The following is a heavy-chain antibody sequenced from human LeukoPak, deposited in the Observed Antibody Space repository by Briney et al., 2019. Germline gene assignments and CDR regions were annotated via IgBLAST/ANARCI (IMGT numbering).Heavy chain of an antibody. CDR3: ARTRVTTVTTIDY. CDR1: GYSFTGYY. J-gene: IGHJ4*02. D-gene: IGHD4-17*01. V-gene: IGHV1-2*02. CDR2: INPNSGGT. Sequence: ASVKVSFTASGYSFTGYYMHWVRQAPGQGLEWMGWINPNSGGTNYAQKFQGRVTMTRDTSISTAYMELSRLRSDDTAVYYCARTRVTTVTTIDYWGQGTLVTVSS.